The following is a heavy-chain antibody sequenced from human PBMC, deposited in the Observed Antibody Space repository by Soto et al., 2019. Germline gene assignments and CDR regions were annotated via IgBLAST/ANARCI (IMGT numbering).Heavy chain of an antibody. V-gene: IGHV3-23*01. CDR2: IVDTGSRT. D-gene: IGHD3-22*01. J-gene: IGHJ6*02. CDR1: GFIFTNFA. CDR3: APVTAASSYYNTDV. Sequence: LSCEASGFIFTNFAMNWVRPAPGPGLEWVSGIVDTGSRTFYADSVKGRFTISRDNSKNTLYLQMDSLRVEHTAVYYSAPVTAASSYYNTDVWRQWTTVTVSS.